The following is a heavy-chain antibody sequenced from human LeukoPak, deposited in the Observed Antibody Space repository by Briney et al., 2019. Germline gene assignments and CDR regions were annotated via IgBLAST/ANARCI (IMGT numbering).Heavy chain of an antibody. J-gene: IGHJ5*02. D-gene: IGHD5-24*01. V-gene: IGHV3-48*03. CDR3: ARESDGYNFDP. CDR2: ISGSGSNI. CDR1: GFTFSSYE. Sequence: QPGGSLRLXCAASGFTFSSYEINWVRQAPGKGLEWVSYISGSGSNIYYADSVKGRFTISRDNAKNSLYLQMNSLRAEDTAVYYCARESDGYNFDPWGQRTLVTVSS.